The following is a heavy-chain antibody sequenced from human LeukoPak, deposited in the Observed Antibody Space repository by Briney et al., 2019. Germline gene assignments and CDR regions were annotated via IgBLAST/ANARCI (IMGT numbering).Heavy chain of an antibody. V-gene: IGHV3-30*18. CDR3: AKDRPTITIFGVVHGMDV. D-gene: IGHD3-3*01. CDR2: ISYDGSNK. J-gene: IGHJ6*02. CDR1: GFTFSSYG. Sequence: PGGSLRLSCAASGFTFSSYGMHWVRQAPGKGLEWVAVISYDGSNKYYADSVKGRFTISRDNSKNTLYLQMNSLRAEDTAVYYCAKDRPTITIFGVVHGMDVWGQGTTVTVSS.